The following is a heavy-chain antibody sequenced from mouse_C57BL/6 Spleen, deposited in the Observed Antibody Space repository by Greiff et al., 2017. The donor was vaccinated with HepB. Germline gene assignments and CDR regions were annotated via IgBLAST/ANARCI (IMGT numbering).Heavy chain of an antibody. Sequence: VQLQEPGPELVKPGASVKISCKASGYAFSSSWMNWVKQRPGKGLEWIGRIYPGDGDTNYNGKFKGKATLTADKSSSTAYMQLSSLTSEDSAVYFCARSFSYYGSSYAMDYWGQGTSVTVSS. CDR1: GYAFSSSW. J-gene: IGHJ4*01. D-gene: IGHD1-1*01. CDR3: ARSFSYYGSSYAMDY. V-gene: IGHV1-82*01. CDR2: IYPGDGDT.